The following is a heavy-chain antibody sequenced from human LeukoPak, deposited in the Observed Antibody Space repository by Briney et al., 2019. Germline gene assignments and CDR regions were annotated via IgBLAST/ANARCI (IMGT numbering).Heavy chain of an antibody. V-gene: IGHV4-31*11. CDR2: IYYSGST. Sequence: SETLSLTCAVSGGSISSGGHYWSWIRQHPGKGLEWIGYIYYSGSTYYNPSLKSRVTISVDTSKNQFSLKLSSVTAADTAVYYCARAPIVVVTVTLFDYWGQGTLVTVSS. CDR1: GGSISSGGHY. J-gene: IGHJ4*02. D-gene: IGHD2-21*02. CDR3: ARAPIVVVTVTLFDY.